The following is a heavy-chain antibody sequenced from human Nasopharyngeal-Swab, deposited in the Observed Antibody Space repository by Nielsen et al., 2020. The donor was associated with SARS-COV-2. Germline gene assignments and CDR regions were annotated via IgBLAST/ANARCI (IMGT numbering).Heavy chain of an antibody. J-gene: IGHJ3*02. CDR2: INHSGST. CDR1: GGSFSGYY. D-gene: IGHD6-19*01. Sequence: SETLSLTCAVYGGSFSGYYWSWIRQPPGKGLEWIGEINHSGSTNYNPSLKSRVTISVDTSKNQFSLKLSSVTAADTAVYYCARGKIAVAGRGAFDIWGQGTTVTVSS. CDR3: ARGKIAVAGRGAFDI. V-gene: IGHV4-34*01.